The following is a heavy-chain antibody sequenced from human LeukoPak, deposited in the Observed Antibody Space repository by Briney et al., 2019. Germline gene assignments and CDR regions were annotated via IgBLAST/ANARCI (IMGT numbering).Heavy chain of an antibody. CDR2: ISSGSSTI. V-gene: IGHV3-48*02. D-gene: IGHD2-2*01. J-gene: IGHJ4*02. Sequence: GGSLRLSCAASGFTFSSYSMSWVRQTPGKGLEWVSYISSGSSTICYADSVKGRFTISRDNAKNSLYLQVNSLRDEDTAVYYCARSGYCSSTSCPHFDYWGQGTLVTVSS. CDR3: ARSGYCSSTSCPHFDY. CDR1: GFTFSSYS.